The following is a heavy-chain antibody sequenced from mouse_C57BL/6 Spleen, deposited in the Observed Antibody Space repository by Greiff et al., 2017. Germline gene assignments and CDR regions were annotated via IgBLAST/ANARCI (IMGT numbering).Heavy chain of an antibody. J-gene: IGHJ1*03. CDR1: GYTFTSYG. CDR3: ARGELLSADWYFDV. D-gene: IGHD2-1*01. V-gene: IGHV1-81*01. Sequence: VKLQESGAELARPGASVKLSCKASGYTFTSYGISWVKQRTGQGLEWIGEIYPRSGNTYYNEKFKGKATLTADKSSSTAYMELRSLTSEDSAVYFCARGELLSADWYFDVWGTGTTVTVSS. CDR2: IYPRSGNT.